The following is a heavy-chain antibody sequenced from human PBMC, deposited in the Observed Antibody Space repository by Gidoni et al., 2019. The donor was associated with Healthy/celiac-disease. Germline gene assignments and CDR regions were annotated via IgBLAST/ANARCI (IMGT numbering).Heavy chain of an antibody. CDR1: GGSFSGYY. CDR2: INHSGST. V-gene: IGHV4-34*01. J-gene: IGHJ4*02. Sequence: QVQLQQWGAGLLKPSETLSLTCPVYGGSFSGYYWSWIRQPPGKGLEWIGEINHSGSTNYNPSLKSRVTISVDTSKNQFSLKLSSVTAADTAVYYCARGSIWLLSSGLVGYYFDYWGQGTLVTVSS. CDR3: ARGSIWLLSSGLVGYYFDY. D-gene: IGHD5-18*01.